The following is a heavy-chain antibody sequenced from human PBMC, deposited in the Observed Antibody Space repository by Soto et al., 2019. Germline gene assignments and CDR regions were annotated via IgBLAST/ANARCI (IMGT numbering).Heavy chain of an antibody. V-gene: IGHV4-61*01. CDR2: ISFTGST. CDR1: GGSVSSASYY. Sequence: KPSETLSLTCTVSGGSVSSASYYWSWIRQPPGKGLECIGYISFTGSTNYNPSLKSRITMSVDTSKNQFSLKLSSVTAADTAVYYCARLSYDFWSGYYLDYWGQGTLVTVSS. CDR3: ARLSYDFWSGYYLDY. D-gene: IGHD3-3*01. J-gene: IGHJ4*02.